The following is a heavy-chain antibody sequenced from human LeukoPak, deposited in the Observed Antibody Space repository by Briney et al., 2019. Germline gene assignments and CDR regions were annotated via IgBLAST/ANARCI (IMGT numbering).Heavy chain of an antibody. CDR3: AEELAVDVR. CDR1: GGTLSSYA. V-gene: IGHV1-69*05. Sequence: ASVKVSCKASGGTLSSYAISWVRQAPGQGLEWMGGIIPIFGTANYAQKFHGRVTITTDESTSTDSMELSSLRSEETAVYYCAEELAVDVRWGQGTLATVSS. J-gene: IGHJ4*02. D-gene: IGHD6-19*01. CDR2: IIPIFGTA.